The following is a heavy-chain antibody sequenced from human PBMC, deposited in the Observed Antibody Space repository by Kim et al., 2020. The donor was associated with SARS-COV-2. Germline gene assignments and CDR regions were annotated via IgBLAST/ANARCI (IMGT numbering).Heavy chain of an antibody. CDR1: GFTFSSYS. CDR2: ITTSSTYI. V-gene: IGHV3-21*01. D-gene: IGHD3-9*01. Sequence: GGSLRLSCAASGFTFSSYSMNWVRQAPGKGLEWVSSITTSSTYINYADSVKGRFTISRDNAKNSLYLQMNSLRAGDTAVYYCARVHYDILTGSYRENLD. CDR3: ARVHYDILTGSYRENLD. J-gene: IGHJ4*01.